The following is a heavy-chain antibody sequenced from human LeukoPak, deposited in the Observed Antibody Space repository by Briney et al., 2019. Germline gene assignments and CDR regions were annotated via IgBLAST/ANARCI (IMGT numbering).Heavy chain of an antibody. CDR3: ARGIRIAAAENWFDP. V-gene: IGHV3-48*02. CDR1: GFTFSTYA. J-gene: IGHJ5*02. D-gene: IGHD6-13*01. Sequence: GGSLRLSCVASGFTFSTYAMSWVRQAPGKGLEWVSYISSSSSTIYYADSVKGRFTISRDNAKNSLYLQMNSLRDEDTAVYYCARGIRIAAAENWFDPWGQGTLVTVSS. CDR2: ISSSSSTI.